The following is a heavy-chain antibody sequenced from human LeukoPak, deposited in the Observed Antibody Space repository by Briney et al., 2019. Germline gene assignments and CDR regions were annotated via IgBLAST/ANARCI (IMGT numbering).Heavy chain of an antibody. CDR3: ARGNFYSGSGSSPLDY. Sequence: GGSLRLSCAASGFTFSSYSMNWVRQAPGKGLEWVSSISSSSSYIYYADSVKGRFTISRDNAKNSLYLQMNSLGAEDSAVYYCARGNFYSGSGSSPLDYWGQGTLVTVSS. V-gene: IGHV3-21*01. J-gene: IGHJ4*02. CDR2: ISSSSSYI. D-gene: IGHD3-10*01. CDR1: GFTFSSYS.